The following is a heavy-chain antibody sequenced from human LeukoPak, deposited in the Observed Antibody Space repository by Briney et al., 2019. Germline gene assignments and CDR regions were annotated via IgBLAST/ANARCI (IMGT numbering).Heavy chain of an antibody. J-gene: IGHJ6*03. V-gene: IGHV3-23*01. CDR2: ISGSGGST. Sequence: GGSLRLSCAASGFTFSSYAMSWVRQAPGKGLEWVSAISGSGGSTYYADSVKGRFTISRDNSKNTLYLQMNSLRAEDTAVYYCAREGNYYGSGYSRYMDVWGKGTTVTVSS. D-gene: IGHD3-10*01. CDR1: GFTFSSYA. CDR3: AREGNYYGSGYSRYMDV.